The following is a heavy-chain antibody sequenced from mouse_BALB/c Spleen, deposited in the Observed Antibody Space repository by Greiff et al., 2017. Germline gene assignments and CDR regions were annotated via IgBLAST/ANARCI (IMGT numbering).Heavy chain of an antibody. CDR3: ARVYYYGSSYSYWYFDV. J-gene: IGHJ1*01. D-gene: IGHD1-1*01. V-gene: IGHV1-14*01. CDR2: INPYNDGT. Sequence: VQLQQSGPELVKPGASVKMSCKASGYTFTSYVMHWVKQKPGQGLEWIGYINPYNDGTKYNEKFKGKATLTSDKSSSTAYMELSSLTSEDSAVYYCARVYYYGSSYSYWYFDVWGAGTTVTVSS. CDR1: GYTFTSYV.